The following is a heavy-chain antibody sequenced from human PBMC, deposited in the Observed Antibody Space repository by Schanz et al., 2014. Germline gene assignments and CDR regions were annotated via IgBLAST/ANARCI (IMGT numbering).Heavy chain of an antibody. Sequence: EVQLAESGGGLVQPGGSLRLSCVASGFAFSSFAMTWVRQAPGRGLEWVSAISGSGGSTYYADSVKGRFTISRDNSKNTLYLQMNSLRAEDTAVYYCAKGRFGELSAFDIWGQGTMVTVSS. CDR2: ISGSGGST. D-gene: IGHD3-10*01. V-gene: IGHV3-23*04. J-gene: IGHJ3*02. CDR1: GFAFSSFA. CDR3: AKGRFGELSAFDI.